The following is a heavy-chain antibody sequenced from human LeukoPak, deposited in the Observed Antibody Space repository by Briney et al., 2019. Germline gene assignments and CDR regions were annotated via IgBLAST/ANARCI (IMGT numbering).Heavy chain of an antibody. Sequence: GGSLRLSCAASAFTFSDYSMNWVRQAPGKGLEWISYISGRSSTIYYADSVRGRFTISRDNAKNSMYLQMNSLRAEDTAVYYCARDRLTSGSYFFDYWGQGTLVTVAS. CDR3: ARDRLTSGSYFFDY. V-gene: IGHV3-48*01. CDR2: ISGRSSTI. J-gene: IGHJ4*02. D-gene: IGHD1-26*01. CDR1: AFTFSDYS.